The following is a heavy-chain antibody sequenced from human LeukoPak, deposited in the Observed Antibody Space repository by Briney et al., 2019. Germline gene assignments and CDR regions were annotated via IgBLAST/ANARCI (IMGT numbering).Heavy chain of an antibody. D-gene: IGHD3-10*01. Sequence: GASVKVSCKTSGGTFSRYPISWVRQAPGQGLEWMGGIIPIFGTTNYAQKFQGRVTITADESTSTVYMELSRLRSEDTAVYYCATYHGSGSYDLDRWGQGTLVTVSS. CDR2: IIPIFGTT. CDR1: GGTFSRYP. V-gene: IGHV1-69*13. CDR3: ATYHGSGSYDLDR. J-gene: IGHJ5*02.